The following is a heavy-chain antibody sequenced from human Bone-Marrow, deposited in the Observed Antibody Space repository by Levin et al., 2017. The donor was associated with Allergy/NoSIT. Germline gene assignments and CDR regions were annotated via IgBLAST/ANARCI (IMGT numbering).Heavy chain of an antibody. Sequence: ASVKVSCKTSGYTFSDYGLSWVRQAPGQGLEWLGWISVYSGRTNYPERFRDRVTMTIDTSTTTGYMELRSLTSDDTAIYYCARLYSSNWQDLWGQGTLVTVSS. CDR3: ARLYSSNWQDL. J-gene: IGHJ5*02. CDR2: ISVYSGRT. D-gene: IGHD6-13*01. CDR1: GYTFSDYG. V-gene: IGHV1-18*01.